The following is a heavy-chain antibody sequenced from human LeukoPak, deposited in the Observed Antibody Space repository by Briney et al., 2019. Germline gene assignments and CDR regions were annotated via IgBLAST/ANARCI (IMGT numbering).Heavy chain of an antibody. CDR3: ARDRQELFDY. J-gene: IGHJ4*02. V-gene: IGHV4-38-2*02. Sequence: SETLSLTCGVSGYSISGGYYWGWTRQPPGKGLEWIGSVYHSGSTYYNPSLKSRVTMSVDTSKNQFSLKLSSVTAADTAVYYCARDRQELFDYWGQGTLVTVSS. D-gene: IGHD1-26*01. CDR2: VYHSGST. CDR1: GYSISGGYY.